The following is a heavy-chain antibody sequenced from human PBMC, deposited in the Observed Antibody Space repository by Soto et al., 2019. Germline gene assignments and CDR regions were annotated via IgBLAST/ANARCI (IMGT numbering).Heavy chain of an antibody. CDR3: ATFGAVVQDAFDI. CDR2: IYPADSDT. V-gene: IGHV5-51*01. Sequence: PGESLKISCKGSGYRFASNRIGWVRQMPGKGLEWMGIIYPADSDTTYSPSFQGQVTISADTSISTAYVQWNSLKASDTAMYYCATFGAVVQDAFDIWGQGTMVTVSS. D-gene: IGHD2-8*02. CDR1: GYRFASNR. J-gene: IGHJ3*02.